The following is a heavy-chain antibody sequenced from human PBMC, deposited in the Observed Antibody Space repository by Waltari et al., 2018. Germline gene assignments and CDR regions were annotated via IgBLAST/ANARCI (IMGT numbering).Heavy chain of an antibody. CDR2: IIPILGIA. V-gene: IGHV1-69*02. D-gene: IGHD4-17*01. Sequence: QVQLVQSGAEVKKPGSSVKVYCKASGGTFRSYTISWVRQAPGQGLEWMGRIIPILGIANYAQKFQGRVTITADKSTSTAYMELSSLRSEDTAVYYCARFGDYGDYVGVDYWGQGTLVTVSS. CDR1: GGTFRSYT. J-gene: IGHJ4*02. CDR3: ARFGDYGDYVGVDY.